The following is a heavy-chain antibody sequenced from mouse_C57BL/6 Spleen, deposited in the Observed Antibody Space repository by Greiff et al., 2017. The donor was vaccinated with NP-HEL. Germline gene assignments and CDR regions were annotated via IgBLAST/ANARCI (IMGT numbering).Heavy chain of an antibody. V-gene: IGHV1-78*01. J-gene: IGHJ3*01. Sequence: VQLQQSDAELVKPGASVKISCKVSGYTFTDHTIHWMKQRPEQGLEWIGYIYPRDGSTKYNEKFKGKATLTADKSSSTAYMQLNSLTSEDAVVDFCARGGGYYGSSAWFAYWGKGTLVTVSA. D-gene: IGHD1-1*01. CDR2: IYPRDGST. CDR3: ARGGGYYGSSAWFAY. CDR1: GYTFTDHT.